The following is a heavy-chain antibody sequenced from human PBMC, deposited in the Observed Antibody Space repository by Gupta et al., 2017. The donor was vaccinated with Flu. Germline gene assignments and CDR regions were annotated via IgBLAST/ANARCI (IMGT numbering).Heavy chain of an antibody. Sequence: QVQLVQSGAEVKKPGSSVKVSCKASGGTFSSYAIRWVREAPGQGLEWMGGIIPIFGTANYAQKFQGRVTITADESTSTAYMELSSLRSEDTAVYYCARWGREEKDYGGNLTFDYWGQGTLVTVSS. CDR3: ARWGREEKDYGGNLTFDY. V-gene: IGHV1-69*01. J-gene: IGHJ4*02. CDR1: GGTFSSYA. D-gene: IGHD4-17*01. CDR2: IIPIFGTA.